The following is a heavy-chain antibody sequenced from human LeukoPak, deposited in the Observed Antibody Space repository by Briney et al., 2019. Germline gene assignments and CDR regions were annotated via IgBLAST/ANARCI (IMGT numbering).Heavy chain of an antibody. D-gene: IGHD1-26*01. Sequence: PGGSLRLSCAASGFTFSSYAMHWVRQAPGKGLEWVAVISYDGSNKYYADSVKGRFTISRDNSKNTLYLQMNSLRAEDTAVYYCARVYSGISGAFDIWGQGTMVTVSS. V-gene: IGHV3-30*04. CDR2: ISYDGSNK. CDR1: GFTFSSYA. J-gene: IGHJ3*02. CDR3: ARVYSGISGAFDI.